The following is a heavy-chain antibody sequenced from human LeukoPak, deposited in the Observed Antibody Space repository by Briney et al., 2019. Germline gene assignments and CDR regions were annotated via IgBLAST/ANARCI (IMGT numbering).Heavy chain of an antibody. V-gene: IGHV4-30-4*08. J-gene: IGHJ5*02. Sequence: PSETLSLTCAVSGGPISSGDYYWSWIRQPPGKGLEWIGYIYYSGSTYYNPSLKGRVTISVDTSKNQFSLKLTSVTAADTAVYYCARAGATHWFDPWGQGTLVTVSS. CDR2: IYYSGST. D-gene: IGHD1-26*01. CDR3: ARAGATHWFDP. CDR1: GGPISSGDYY.